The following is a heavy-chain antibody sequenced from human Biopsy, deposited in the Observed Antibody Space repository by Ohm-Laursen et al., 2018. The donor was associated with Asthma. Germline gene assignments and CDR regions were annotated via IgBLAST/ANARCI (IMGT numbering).Heavy chain of an antibody. D-gene: IGHD3-9*01. CDR2: LFYTGTP. CDR3: ARMNTLIQAANYFSYAMDV. Sequence: TLSLTCAVSGASINSGGYSWDWIPRPPGKGLGLFSSLFYTGTPPYNPSLKSRVTISVDRSQRQFSLKVNSVAAADTAVYYCARMNTLIQAANYFSYAMDVWGQGTTVTVSS. V-gene: IGHV4-30-2*01. CDR1: GASINSGGYS. J-gene: IGHJ6*02.